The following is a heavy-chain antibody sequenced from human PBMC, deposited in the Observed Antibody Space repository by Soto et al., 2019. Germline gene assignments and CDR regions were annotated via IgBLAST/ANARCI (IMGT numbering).Heavy chain of an antibody. CDR3: ARGEQLNNVVLVASIPSYYYYGMDV. CDR1: GVTFSSYA. CDR2: IIPIFGTA. D-gene: IGHD2-15*01. J-gene: IGHJ6*02. Sequence: QVQLVQSGAEVKKPGSSVKVSCKASGVTFSSYAISWVRQAPGQGLEWMGGIIPIFGTANYAQKCQGRVTITADESTSTAYMELTSLRSQDTAVYYCARGEQLNNVVLVASIPSYYYYGMDVWGQGTTVTVSS. V-gene: IGHV1-69*01.